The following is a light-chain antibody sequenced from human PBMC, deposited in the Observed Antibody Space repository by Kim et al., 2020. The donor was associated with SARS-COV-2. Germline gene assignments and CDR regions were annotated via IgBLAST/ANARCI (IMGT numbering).Light chain of an antibody. J-gene: IGLJ3*02. CDR3: NNRDSSGDNLV. CDR1: GSRSCY. CDR2: GKN. V-gene: IGLV3-19*01. Sequence: ASVPTVSITSQGDGSRSCYAGRYQQKQGEAPAVVIIGKNNRPSGSPEGLSGSSSGKTAALTITGAQEEDEDDYYCNNRDSSGDNLVFGGGTQLTVL.